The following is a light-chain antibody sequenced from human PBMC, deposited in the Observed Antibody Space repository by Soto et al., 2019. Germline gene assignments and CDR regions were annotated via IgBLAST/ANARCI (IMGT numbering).Light chain of an antibody. CDR2: RVS. J-gene: IGKJ1*01. CDR3: TQGTHWPRT. V-gene: IGKV2-30*01. CDR1: KSLVYSDGNTH. Sequence: DVVLTQSPLSLPVNFGQPASISCRSSKSLVYSDGNTHLSWFHQRPGQSPRRLIYRVSSRDSGVPDRFSGSGSGTDSTLEISRAEAEDVGIYFCTQGTHWPRTFGQGTKVEVK.